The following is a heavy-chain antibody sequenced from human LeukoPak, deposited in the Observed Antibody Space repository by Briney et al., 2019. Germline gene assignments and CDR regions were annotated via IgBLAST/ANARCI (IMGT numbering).Heavy chain of an antibody. CDR2: IYHSGST. CDR3: ARAPHFFDISGSRYYFDY. CDR1: GYSISSGFY. V-gene: IGHV4-38-2*02. J-gene: IGHJ4*02. Sequence: SETLSLTCTVSGYSISSGFYWGWIRQPPGKGLECIGSIYHSGSTYYNPSLKSRVTISVDTSKNQFSLNLSSVTAADTAVYYCARAPHFFDISGSRYYFDYWGQGTLVTVSS. D-gene: IGHD3-22*01.